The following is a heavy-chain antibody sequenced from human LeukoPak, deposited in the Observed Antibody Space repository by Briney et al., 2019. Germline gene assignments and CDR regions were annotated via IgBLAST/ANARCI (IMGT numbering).Heavy chain of an antibody. D-gene: IGHD2-21*02. CDR3: ARGGSLLFLNRYYFDY. CDR2: IIPIFGTA. J-gene: IGHJ4*02. Sequence: SVKVSCKASGGTFSSYAISWVRQAPGQGLEWMGGIIPIFGTANYAQKFQGRVTITTDESTSTAHMELSSLRSEDTAVYYCARGGSLLFLNRYYFDYWGQGTLVTVSS. V-gene: IGHV1-69*05. CDR1: GGTFSSYA.